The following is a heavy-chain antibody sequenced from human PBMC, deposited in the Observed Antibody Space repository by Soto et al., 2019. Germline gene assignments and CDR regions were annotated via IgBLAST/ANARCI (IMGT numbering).Heavy chain of an antibody. CDR3: ARDSGVVPAASGTHYYYYGMDV. CDR2: ISAYNGNT. V-gene: IGHV1-18*04. CDR1: GYTFTSYG. D-gene: IGHD2-2*01. J-gene: IGHJ6*02. Sequence: GASVKVSFKASGYTFTSYGISWVRQAPGQGLEWMGWISAYNGNTNYAQKLQGRVTMTTDTSTSTAYMELRSLRSDDTAVYYCARDSGVVPAASGTHYYYYGMDVWGQGTTVTVSS.